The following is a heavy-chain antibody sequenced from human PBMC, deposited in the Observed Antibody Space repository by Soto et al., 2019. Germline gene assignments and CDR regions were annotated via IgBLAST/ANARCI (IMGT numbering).Heavy chain of an antibody. CDR1: GGSISSNKW. Sequence: QVQLQESGPGLVNPSETLSLTCAVYGGSISSNKWWSWVRQPPGKGLEWIGEIYHSGSTNYNPSLKSRVTISLDKSKNQFALKLTAVTAADSAVYYCARDDHIVVVPTSLGAMDVWGQGTTVTVSS. V-gene: IGHV4-4*02. CDR2: IYHSGST. D-gene: IGHD2-2*01. CDR3: ARDDHIVVVPTSLGAMDV. J-gene: IGHJ6*02.